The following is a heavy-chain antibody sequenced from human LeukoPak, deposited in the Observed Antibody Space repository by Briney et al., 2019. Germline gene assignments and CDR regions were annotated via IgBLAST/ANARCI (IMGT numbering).Heavy chain of an antibody. CDR2: ISSSSTYI. Sequence: GGSLRLSCAASGFTFSSYRMNWVRQAPGKGLEWVSSISSSSTYIYYADSVKGRFTVSRDNAKNSLYLQMNSLRAEDTAVYFCASQYTSSRIFDDWGQGTLVTVSS. CDR3: ASQYTSSRIFDD. J-gene: IGHJ4*02. D-gene: IGHD6-13*01. V-gene: IGHV3-21*01. CDR1: GFTFSSYR.